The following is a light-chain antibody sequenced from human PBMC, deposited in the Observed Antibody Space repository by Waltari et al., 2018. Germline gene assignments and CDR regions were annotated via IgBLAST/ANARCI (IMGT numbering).Light chain of an antibody. CDR2: QDS. CDR3: QAWDSSTVV. J-gene: IGLJ2*01. Sequence: SYELTQPPSVSVSPGQTASITCPGDQLGDKYACWYQQKPGQAPVLVIHQDSKRPSGIPERFSGSNSGNTATLTISGTQAMDEADYYCQAWDSSTVVFGGGTKLTVL. V-gene: IGLV3-1*01. CDR1: QLGDKY.